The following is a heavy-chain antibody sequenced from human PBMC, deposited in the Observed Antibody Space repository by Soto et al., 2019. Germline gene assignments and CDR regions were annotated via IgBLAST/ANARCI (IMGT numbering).Heavy chain of an antibody. CDR3: ARVWGGAFDI. V-gene: IGHV4-61*08. CDR1: GGSISSGGYY. J-gene: IGHJ3*02. D-gene: IGHD3-10*01. CDR2: IYYIGST. Sequence: SETLSLTCTVSGGSISSGGYYWSWIRQHPGKGLEWIGYIYYIGSTNYNPSLKSRVTISVDTSKNQFSLKLSSVTAADTAVYYCARVWGGAFDIWGQGTMVTVSS.